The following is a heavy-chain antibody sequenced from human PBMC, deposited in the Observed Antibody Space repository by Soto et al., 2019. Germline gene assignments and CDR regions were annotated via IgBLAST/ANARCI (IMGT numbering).Heavy chain of an antibody. J-gene: IGHJ4*02. CDR2: ISYDGSNK. CDR1: GFTFSTYA. D-gene: IGHD5-12*01. CDR3: SGVRRVPTPVRYYFDY. Sequence: GGSLRLSCAASGFTFSTYAMHWVRQAPGKGLEWVAVISYDGSNKYYADSVKGRFTISRDNSKNTLYLQMNSLRAEDTAVYYCSGVRRVPTPVRYYFDYWGQGTLVTVSS. V-gene: IGHV3-30-3*01.